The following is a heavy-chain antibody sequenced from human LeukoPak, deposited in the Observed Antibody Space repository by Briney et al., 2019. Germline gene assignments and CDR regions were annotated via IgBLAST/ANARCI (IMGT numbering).Heavy chain of an antibody. CDR3: ARGGTYYDILTGYSEDTGLDY. V-gene: IGHV4-59*01. D-gene: IGHD3-9*01. CDR1: GGSISSYY. CDR2: IYYSGST. J-gene: IGHJ4*02. Sequence: PSETLSLTCTVSGGSISSYYWSWIRQPAGKGLEWIGYIYYSGSTNYNPSLKSRVTISVDTSKNQFSLKLSSVTAADTAVYYCARGGTYYDILTGYSEDTGLDYWGQGTLVTVSS.